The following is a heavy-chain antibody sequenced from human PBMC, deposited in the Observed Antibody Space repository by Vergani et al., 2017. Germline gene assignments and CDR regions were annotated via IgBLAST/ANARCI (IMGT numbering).Heavy chain of an antibody. V-gene: IGHV4-4*07. Sequence: QVQLQESGPGLMKPSETLSLTCTVSGGSISSYYWSWIRQPAGKGLEWLGRTYARGSATYNPSLKSRLSMSVDTSKNQFSLKLSSVTAADTAVYYCARALHPYSSSSHNWFDPWGPGILVTVSS. J-gene: IGHJ5*02. CDR1: GGSISSYY. D-gene: IGHD6-6*01. CDR2: TYARGSA. CDR3: ARALHPYSSSSHNWFDP.